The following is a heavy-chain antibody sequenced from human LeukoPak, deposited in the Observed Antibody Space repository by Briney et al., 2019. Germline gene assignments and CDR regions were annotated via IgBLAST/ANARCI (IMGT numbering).Heavy chain of an antibody. J-gene: IGHJ3*02. Sequence: KASETLSLTCAVSGGSISSSNWWSWVRQPPGKGLEWIGEIYHSGSTNYNPSLKSRVTISVDKSKNQFSLKLSSVTAADTAVYYCARSYYYDSSGSKDAFDIWGLGTMVTVSS. CDR1: GGSISSSNW. CDR3: ARSYYYDSSGSKDAFDI. CDR2: IYHSGST. V-gene: IGHV4-4*02. D-gene: IGHD3-22*01.